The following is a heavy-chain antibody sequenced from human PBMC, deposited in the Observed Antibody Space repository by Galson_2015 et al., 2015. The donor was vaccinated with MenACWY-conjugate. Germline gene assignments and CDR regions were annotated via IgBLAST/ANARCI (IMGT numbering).Heavy chain of an antibody. CDR2: ISYYGVNE. CDR1: RFTFSTYG. J-gene: IGHJ3*01. V-gene: IGHV3-30*03. Sequence: SLRLSCAASRFTFSTYGMHRVRQAPGLGLEWVATISYYGVNEYYADSVKGRFTISRDNSKKTTYLQMSSLRAEDTAVYFCARAADGAMVLPVDVLDLWGQGTMVTVSS. D-gene: IGHD2-8*02. CDR3: ARAADGAMVLPVDVLDL.